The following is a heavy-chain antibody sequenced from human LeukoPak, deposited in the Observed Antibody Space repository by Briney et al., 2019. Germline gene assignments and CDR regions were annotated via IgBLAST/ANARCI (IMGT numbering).Heavy chain of an antibody. Sequence: PGGSLRLSCAASGFTFSGSAIHWVRQASGKGLEWLGRIGTKADNYATAYAASVKGRFTVSRDDSKNTAYLQLNSLKTEDTAVYYCTRLDYTNTWYGFDDWGQGTLVTVSS. CDR2: IGTKADNYAT. CDR3: TRLDYTNTWYGFDD. V-gene: IGHV3-73*01. D-gene: IGHD6-13*01. J-gene: IGHJ4*02. CDR1: GFTFSGSA.